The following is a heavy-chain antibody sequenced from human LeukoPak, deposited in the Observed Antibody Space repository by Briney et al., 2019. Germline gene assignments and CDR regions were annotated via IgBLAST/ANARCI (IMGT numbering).Heavy chain of an antibody. Sequence: PSETLSLTCAVYGGSFSDYYWSWIRQPPGKGLEWIGSIYYSGSTYYNPSLKSRVTISVDTSKNQFSLKLSSVTAADTAVYYCASSKTNGDSSGWYAWFDPWGQGTLVTVSS. CDR2: IYYSGST. D-gene: IGHD6-19*01. J-gene: IGHJ5*02. CDR3: ASSKTNGDSSGWYAWFDP. V-gene: IGHV4-34*01. CDR1: GGSFSDYY.